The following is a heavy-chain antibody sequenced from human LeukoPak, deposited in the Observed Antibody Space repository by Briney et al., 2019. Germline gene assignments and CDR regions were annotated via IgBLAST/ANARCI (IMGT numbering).Heavy chain of an antibody. CDR2: IKSKTDGGTT. CDR1: GFTFSNAW. Sequence: KSGGSLRLSCAASGFTFSNAWMSWVRQAPGKGLEWVGRIKSKTDGGTTDYAAPVKGRFTISRDDSKNTLYLQMNSLRAEDTAVYYCARSDPASLTYFDYWGQGTLVTVSS. V-gene: IGHV3-15*01. J-gene: IGHJ4*02. CDR3: ARSDPASLTYFDY.